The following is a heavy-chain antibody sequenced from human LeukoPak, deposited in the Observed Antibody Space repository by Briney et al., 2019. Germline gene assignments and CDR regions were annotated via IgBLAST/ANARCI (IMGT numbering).Heavy chain of an antibody. CDR2: IFNSGTT. CDR1: GAAVNSDSYY. V-gene: IGHV4-30-4*08. CDR3: ARQNWGGSGWSHYYGMDV. D-gene: IGHD6-19*01. Sequence: SQTLSLTCTVTGAAVNSDSYYWGWIRQPPGQGLGWIGYIFNSGTTSYLPSLRGRPNMSLGPTNNQSSLKVMSLTAADPGVYYCARQNWGGSGWSHYYGMDVWGQGTTVTVSS. J-gene: IGHJ6*02.